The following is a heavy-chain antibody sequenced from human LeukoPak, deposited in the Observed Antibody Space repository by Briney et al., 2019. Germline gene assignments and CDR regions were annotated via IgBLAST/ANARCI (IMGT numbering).Heavy chain of an antibody. V-gene: IGHV3-30*18. Sequence: HPGRSLRLSCAASGFTFSSYGMHWVRQAPGKGLEWVAVISYDGSNKYYADSVKGRFTISRDNSKNTLYLQMNSLRAEDTAVYYCAKEGNWGPLVYYFDYWGQGTLVTVSS. CDR1: GFTFSSYG. J-gene: IGHJ4*02. CDR2: ISYDGSNK. CDR3: AKEGNWGPLVYYFDY. D-gene: IGHD7-27*01.